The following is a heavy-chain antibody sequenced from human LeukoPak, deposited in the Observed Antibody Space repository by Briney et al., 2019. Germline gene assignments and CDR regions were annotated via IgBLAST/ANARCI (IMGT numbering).Heavy chain of an antibody. CDR1: GYTFTSYG. J-gene: IGHJ4*02. Sequence: ASVKVSCKASGYTFTSYGISWERQAPGQGLEWMGWISAYKGNTNYAQKLQGRVTMTTDTSTSTAYMELRSLRSDDTAVYYCAKAPLSSCTGTYCYHFECCGQGTLVTVSS. D-gene: IGHD2-8*02. CDR3: AKAPLSSCTGTYCYHFEC. CDR2: ISAYKGNT. V-gene: IGHV1-18*01.